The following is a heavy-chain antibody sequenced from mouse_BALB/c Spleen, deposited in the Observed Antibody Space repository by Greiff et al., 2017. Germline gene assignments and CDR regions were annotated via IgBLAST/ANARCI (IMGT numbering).Heavy chain of an antibody. Sequence: VQLHQSGAELVRPGTSVKVSCKASGYAFTNYLIEWVKQRPGQGLEWIGVINPGSGGTNYNEKFKGKATLTADKSSSTAYMQLSSLTSDDSAVYFCARSRGNSYAMDYWGQGTSVTVSS. J-gene: IGHJ4*01. D-gene: IGHD2-1*01. V-gene: IGHV1-54*01. CDR2: INPGSGGT. CDR3: ARSRGNSYAMDY. CDR1: GYAFTNYL.